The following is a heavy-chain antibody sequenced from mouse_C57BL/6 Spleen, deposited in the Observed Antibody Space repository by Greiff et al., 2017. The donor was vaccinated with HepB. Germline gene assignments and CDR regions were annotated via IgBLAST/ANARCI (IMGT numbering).Heavy chain of an antibody. Sequence: QVQLQQSGPGLVAPSQSLSITCTVSGFSLTSYGVSWVRQPPGKGLEWLGVIWGDGSTNYHSALISRLSISKDNSKSQVFLKLNSLQTDDTATYYCAKHYGGYYYGSRGWYFDVWGTGTTVTVSS. V-gene: IGHV2-3*01. CDR3: AKHYGGYYYGSRGWYFDV. D-gene: IGHD1-1*01. CDR2: IWGDGST. J-gene: IGHJ1*03. CDR1: GFSLTSYG.